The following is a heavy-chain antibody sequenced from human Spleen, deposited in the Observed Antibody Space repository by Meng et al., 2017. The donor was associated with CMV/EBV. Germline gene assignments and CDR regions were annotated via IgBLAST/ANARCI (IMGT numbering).Heavy chain of an antibody. D-gene: IGHD3-10*01. CDR2: INHSRST. J-gene: IGHJ4*02. CDR1: GGSLSGYY. CDR3: ARGPPYGSGSYSQYDY. V-gene: IGHV4-34*01. Sequence: YGGSLSGYYWSWIRQPPGKGLEWIGEINHSRSTNCDPSLKGRVTISVDTSKNQFSLKLSSVTAADTAVYYCARGPPYGSGSYSQYDYWGQGTLVTVSS.